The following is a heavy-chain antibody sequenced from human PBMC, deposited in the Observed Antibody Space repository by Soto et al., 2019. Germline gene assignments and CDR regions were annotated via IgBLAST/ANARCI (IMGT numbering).Heavy chain of an antibody. D-gene: IGHD6-13*01. V-gene: IGHV4-59*01. CDR2: IYYSGST. CDR3: ARSSSMAAAGRADYYYYYGMDV. CDR1: GGSISSYY. J-gene: IGHJ6*02. Sequence: SETLSLTCTVSGGSISSYYWSWIRQPPGKGLEWIGYIYYSGSTNYNPSLKSRVTISVDTSKNQFSLKLSSVTAADTAVYYCARSSSMAAAGRADYYYYYGMDVWGQGTTVT.